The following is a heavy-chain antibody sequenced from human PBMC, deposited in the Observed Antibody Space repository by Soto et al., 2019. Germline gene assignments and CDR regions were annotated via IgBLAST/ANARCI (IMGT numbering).Heavy chain of an antibody. V-gene: IGHV3-23*01. CDR1: GFTFSSYA. D-gene: IGHD3-3*01. Sequence: GGSLRLSCAASGFTFSSYAMSWVRQAPGKGLEWVSAISGSGGSTYYAESVKGRFTISRDNSKNTLYLQMNSLRAEDTAVYYCAKDLTPLLLWFDAFDIWGQGTMVTVSS. CDR2: ISGSGGST. J-gene: IGHJ3*02. CDR3: AKDLTPLLLWFDAFDI.